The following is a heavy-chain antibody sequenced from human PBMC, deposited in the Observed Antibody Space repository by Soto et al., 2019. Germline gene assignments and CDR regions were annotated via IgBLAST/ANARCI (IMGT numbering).Heavy chain of an antibody. CDR1: GGSISSGGYY. V-gene: IGHV4-31*03. CDR3: ARAEMATKSFDY. Sequence: QVQLQESGPGLVKPSQTLSLTCTVSGGSISSGGYYWSWIRQHPGKGLEWIGYIYYSGSTYYNPYLKSRVTIAVDTSKNQFSLKLSSVTAADTAVYYCARAEMATKSFDYWGQGTLVTVSS. CDR2: IYYSGST. D-gene: IGHD5-12*01. J-gene: IGHJ4*02.